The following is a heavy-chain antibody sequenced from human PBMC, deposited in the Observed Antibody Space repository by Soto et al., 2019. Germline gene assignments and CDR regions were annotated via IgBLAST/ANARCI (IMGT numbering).Heavy chain of an antibody. V-gene: IGHV3-30*18. CDR1: GFTFSSYG. CDR3: AKDPRADILTGAFDY. J-gene: IGHJ4*02. D-gene: IGHD3-9*01. Sequence: QVQLVESGGGVVQPGRSLRLSCAASGFTFSSYGMHWVRQAPGKGLEWVAVISYDGSNKYYADSVKGRFTISRDNSKNTLYLQMNRLRAEDTAVYYCAKDPRADILTGAFDYWGQGNLVTVSS. CDR2: ISYDGSNK.